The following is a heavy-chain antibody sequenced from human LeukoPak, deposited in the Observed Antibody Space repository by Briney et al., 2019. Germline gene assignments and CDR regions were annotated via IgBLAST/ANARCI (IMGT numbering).Heavy chain of an antibody. CDR1: GYSFTSYW. D-gene: IGHD3-10*01. Sequence: GESLKISCKGSGYSFTSYWIGWVRQMPGKGLEWMGIIYPGDSDTRYSPSFQGQVTISADKSISTAYLQWSSLKASDTAMYYCARTILGGSYYYYMDVWGKGTTVTVSS. CDR3: ARTILGGSYYYYMDV. CDR2: IYPGDSDT. V-gene: IGHV5-51*01. J-gene: IGHJ6*03.